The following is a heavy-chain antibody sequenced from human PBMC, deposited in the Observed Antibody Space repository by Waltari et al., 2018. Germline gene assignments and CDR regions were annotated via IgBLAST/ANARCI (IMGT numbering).Heavy chain of an antibody. CDR3: ARLDYSNYSSWFDP. J-gene: IGHJ5*02. CDR1: GGSISSYY. D-gene: IGHD4-4*01. CDR2: IYYSGST. V-gene: IGHV4-59*08. Sequence: QVQLQESGPGLVKPSETLSLTCTVSGGSISSYYWSWIRQPPGNGLEWIGYIYYSGSTTYNPALKMRVTISVDTSKNQFSLKLSSVTAADTAVYYCARLDYSNYSSWFDPWGQGTLVTVSS.